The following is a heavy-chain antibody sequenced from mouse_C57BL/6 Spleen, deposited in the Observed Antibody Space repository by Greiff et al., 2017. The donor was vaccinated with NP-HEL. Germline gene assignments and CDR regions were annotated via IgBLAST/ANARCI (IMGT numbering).Heavy chain of an antibody. V-gene: IGHV3-6*01. CDR3: ARRNWDWYFDV. D-gene: IGHD4-1*01. CDR2: ISYDGSN. CDR1: GYSITSGYY. Sequence: ESGPGLVKPSQSLSLTCSVTGYSITSGYYWNWIRQFPGNKLEWMGYISYDGSNNYNPSLKNRISITRDTSKNQIFLKLNSVTTEDTATYYCARRNWDWYFDVWGTGTTVTVSS. J-gene: IGHJ1*03.